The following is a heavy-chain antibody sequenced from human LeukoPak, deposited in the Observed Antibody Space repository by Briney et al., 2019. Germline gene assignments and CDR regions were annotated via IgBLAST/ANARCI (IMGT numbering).Heavy chain of an antibody. D-gene: IGHD3-10*01. V-gene: IGHV3-74*01. Sequence: GGSLRLSCAASGFTFSSYWMYWVRQAPGKGLVWVSHINSDGSSTSYADSVKGRFTISSDNARNTLYLQMNSLRAEDTAVYYCALVRGGREGEFDYWGQGTLVAVSS. CDR1: GFTFSSYW. CDR3: ALVRGGREGEFDY. CDR2: INSDGSST. J-gene: IGHJ4*02.